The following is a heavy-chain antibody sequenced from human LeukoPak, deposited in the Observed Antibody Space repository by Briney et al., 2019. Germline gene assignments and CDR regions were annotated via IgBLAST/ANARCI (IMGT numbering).Heavy chain of an antibody. V-gene: IGHV3-30*04. CDR1: GFTFSSYA. D-gene: IGHD6-13*01. J-gene: IGHJ5*02. CDR2: ISYDGSNK. Sequence: GGSLRLSCAASGFTFSSYAMHWVRQAPGKGLEWVAVISYDGSNKYYADSVKGRFTISRDNSKNTLYLQMNSLRAEDTAVYYCAGRRAAAANWFDPWGQGTLVTVSS. CDR3: AGRRAAAANWFDP.